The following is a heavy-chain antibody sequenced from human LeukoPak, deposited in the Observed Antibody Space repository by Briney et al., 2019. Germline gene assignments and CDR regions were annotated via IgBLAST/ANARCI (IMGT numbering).Heavy chain of an antibody. J-gene: IGHJ3*01. Sequence: PGGSLRLSCAASGFPFISYWMHWVRQVPGKGLVWVSCINSDGTITHHADSVKGRFTISRDNVNNTLFLQMHSLRAEDTAVYYCIRDGLLWFGGATWGQGTMVTVSS. V-gene: IGHV3-74*01. D-gene: IGHD3-10*01. CDR3: IRDGLLWFGGAT. CDR1: GFPFISYW. CDR2: INSDGTIT.